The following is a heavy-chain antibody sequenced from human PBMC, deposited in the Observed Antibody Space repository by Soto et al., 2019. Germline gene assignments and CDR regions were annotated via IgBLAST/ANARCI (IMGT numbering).Heavy chain of an antibody. V-gene: IGHV3-11*01. D-gene: IGHD3-22*01. Sequence: GGSLRLSCAASGFTFSDYYMSWIRQAPGKGLEWVSYISSSGSTIYYADSVKGRFTISRDNAKNSLYLQMNSLRAEDTAVYYCARAMYYDDSSGYLVWFDPWGQGTLVAVAS. CDR2: ISSSGSTI. CDR1: GFTFSDYY. J-gene: IGHJ5*02. CDR3: ARAMYYDDSSGYLVWFDP.